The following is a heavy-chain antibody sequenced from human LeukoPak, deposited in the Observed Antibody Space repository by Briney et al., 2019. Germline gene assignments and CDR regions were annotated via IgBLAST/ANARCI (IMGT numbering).Heavy chain of an antibody. CDR2: IYYSGST. V-gene: IGHV4-59*12. D-gene: IGHD3-22*01. CDR3: ARAGRGTYYYDSSGYYW. Sequence: SETLSLTCTVSGGSISSYYWSWIRQPPGKGLEWIGYIYYSGSTNYNPSLKSRVTISVDTSKNQFSLKLSSVTAADTAVYYCARAGRGTYYYDSSGYYWWGQGTLVTVSS. CDR1: GGSISSYY. J-gene: IGHJ4*02.